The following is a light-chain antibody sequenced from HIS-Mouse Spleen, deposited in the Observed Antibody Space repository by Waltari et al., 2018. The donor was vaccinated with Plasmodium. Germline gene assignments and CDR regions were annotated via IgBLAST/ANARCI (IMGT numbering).Light chain of an antibody. Sequence: AIQMTQSPSSLSASVGARLTITCRASQGIRNDLGWYQQKPGKAPKLLISAASSLQSGVPSRFSGSGSGTDFTLTISSLQPEDFATYYCLQDYNYPYTFGQGTKLEIK. V-gene: IGKV1-6*01. CDR1: QGIRND. CDR3: LQDYNYPYT. CDR2: AAS. J-gene: IGKJ2*01.